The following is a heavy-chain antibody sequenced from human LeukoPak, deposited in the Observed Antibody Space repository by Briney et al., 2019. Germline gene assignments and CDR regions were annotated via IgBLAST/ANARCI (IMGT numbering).Heavy chain of an antibody. CDR1: GFIFSSYG. V-gene: IGHV3-23*01. Sequence: GGSLRLSCGASGFIFSSYGMSWVRQAPGKGLEWVSAISGSGGRTYYADSVKGRFTISRDNSKNTLYLQMNSLRAEDAAVYYCARRYMTTSAEDFDYWGQGTLVTVSS. D-gene: IGHD4-11*01. CDR2: ISGSGGRT. CDR3: ARRYMTTSAEDFDY. J-gene: IGHJ4*02.